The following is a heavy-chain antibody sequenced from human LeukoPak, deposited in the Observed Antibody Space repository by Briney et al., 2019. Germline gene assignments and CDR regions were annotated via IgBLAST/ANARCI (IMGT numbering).Heavy chain of an antibody. V-gene: IGHV3-30-3*01. CDR2: ISYEGSNR. CDR3: ARGGMVASFDY. CDR1: GFTFSSIA. J-gene: IGHJ4*02. D-gene: IGHD1-26*01. Sequence: PGGSLRLSCAASGFTFSSIAMHWVRQAPGKGLEWVAVISYEGSNRYSVDSVKGRFTISRDNSKNTLYLQMNSLRPEDTAVYYCARGGMVASFDYWGQGTLVTVSS.